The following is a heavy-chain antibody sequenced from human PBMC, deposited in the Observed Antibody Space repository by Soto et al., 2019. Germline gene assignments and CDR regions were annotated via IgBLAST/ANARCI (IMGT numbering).Heavy chain of an antibody. Sequence: QVQLQESGPGLVKPSETLSLTCTVSGGSVSSGNYYWSWIRQPPGKGLEWIGYFYYTGSTNYNPPLKSRVTISIDASKNQFSLRLSSVTAADTAVYYCARSMYYSDGSNYSPFDYWGQGTLVTVSS. D-gene: IGHD3-22*01. CDR1: GGSVSSGNYY. CDR2: FYYTGST. CDR3: ARSMYYSDGSNYSPFDY. V-gene: IGHV4-61*01. J-gene: IGHJ4*02.